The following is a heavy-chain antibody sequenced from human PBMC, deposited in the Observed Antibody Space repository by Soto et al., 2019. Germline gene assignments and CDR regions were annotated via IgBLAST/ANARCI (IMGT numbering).Heavy chain of an antibody. CDR3: ATRSGDYVGWFDP. J-gene: IGHJ5*02. CDR1: GGSIIGSGFH. CDR2: IYYSGTA. V-gene: IGHV4-39*01. D-gene: IGHD4-17*01. Sequence: QLQLRESGPGLVKPSETLSLTCTVSGGSIIGSGFHWAWIRPPPGKGLEWIGSIYYSGTANYSPSLKSRLAIDVDTSKNQFSLRLSSVTAADTAVYYCATRSGDYVGWFDPWGQGTRVTVSS.